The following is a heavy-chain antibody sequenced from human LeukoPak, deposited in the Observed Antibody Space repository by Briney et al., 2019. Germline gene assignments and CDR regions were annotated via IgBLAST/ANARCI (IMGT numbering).Heavy chain of an antibody. CDR3: ALTGHGDFSFEY. CDR1: GYSFTNHW. CDR2: IYPGDSDT. Sequence: GESLKISCKASGYSFTNHWIGWVRQMPGKGLEWMGIIYPGDSDTKYSPSLQGQVTISADKSITTAYLQWRSLKTSDTAMYYCALTGHGDFSFEYWGQGTLVTVSS. V-gene: IGHV5-51*01. D-gene: IGHD3-9*01. J-gene: IGHJ4*02.